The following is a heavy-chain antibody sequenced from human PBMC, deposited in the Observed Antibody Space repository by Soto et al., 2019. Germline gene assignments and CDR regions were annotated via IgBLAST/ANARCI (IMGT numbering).Heavy chain of an antibody. Sequence: QVQLVQSGAEVKKPGSSVKVSCKASGGTFSSYAISWVRQAPGQGLEWMGGIIPIFGTANYAQKFQGRVTLTANASTSTDYLELRSLRSEDTAVYDCERVGKTTVVSGDYYYYGMDVWGQGTTVTVSS. D-gene: IGHD4-17*01. CDR2: IIPIFGTA. V-gene: IGHV1-69*12. J-gene: IGHJ6*02. CDR3: ERVGKTTVVSGDYYYYGMDV. CDR1: GGTFSSYA.